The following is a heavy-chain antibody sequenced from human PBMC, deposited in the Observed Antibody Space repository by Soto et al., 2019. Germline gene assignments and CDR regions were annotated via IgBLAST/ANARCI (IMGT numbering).Heavy chain of an antibody. D-gene: IGHD2-2*01. Sequence: ASVKVSCKVSGYTLTELSMHWVRQAPGKGLEWMGGFDPEDGETIYAQKFQGRVTMTEDTSTDTAYMELSSLRSEDTAVYYCARGLVIVVPAAPTNYYYYYYMDVWGKGTTVTVSS. J-gene: IGHJ6*03. CDR1: GYTLTELS. CDR2: FDPEDGET. CDR3: ARGLVIVVPAAPTNYYYYYYMDV. V-gene: IGHV1-24*01.